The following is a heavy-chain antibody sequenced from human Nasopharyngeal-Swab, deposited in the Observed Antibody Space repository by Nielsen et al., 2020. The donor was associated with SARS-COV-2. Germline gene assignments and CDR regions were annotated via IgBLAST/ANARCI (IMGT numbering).Heavy chain of an antibody. CDR2: IWYDGSNK. CDR1: GFTFSSYG. Sequence: GESLKISCAASGFTFSSYGMHWVRQAPGKGLEWVAVIWYDGSNKYYADSVKGRFPISRDNSKNTLYLQMNRLRAEDTAVSYCAREKWELGGFDYWGQGTLVTVSS. V-gene: IGHV3-33*01. J-gene: IGHJ4*02. D-gene: IGHD1-26*01. CDR3: AREKWELGGFDY.